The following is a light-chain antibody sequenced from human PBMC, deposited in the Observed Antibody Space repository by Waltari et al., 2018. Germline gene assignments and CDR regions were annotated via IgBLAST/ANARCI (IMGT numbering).Light chain of an antibody. CDR3: QSYDSSLRGARV. CDR2: GNN. CDR1: SSNIGAGHD. J-gene: IGLJ3*02. V-gene: IGLV1-40*01. Sequence: QSVLTQPPSVSGAPGQRVTISCTGSSSNIGAGHDVHWYQQLPGTAPKVLIYGNNNRPSVAPSRFSGSKSGTSASLAITGLQAEDEADYYCQSYDSSLRGARVFGGGTKLTVL.